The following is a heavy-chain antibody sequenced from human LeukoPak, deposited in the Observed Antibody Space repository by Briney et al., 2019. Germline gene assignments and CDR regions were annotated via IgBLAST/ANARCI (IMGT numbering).Heavy chain of an antibody. CDR1: GFRISTYW. CDR2: INEDGSEK. Sequence: GGSLRLSCAASGFRISTYWMSWVRQAPGKGLDWVANINEDGSEKYYVDSVKGRFTISRDNAKNSLYLQMNSLRAEDTAVYYCASAPRYCTNGVGYFYYGMDVRGQGTTVTVSS. V-gene: IGHV3-7*02. CDR3: ASAPRYCTNGVGYFYYGMDV. D-gene: IGHD2-8*01. J-gene: IGHJ6*02.